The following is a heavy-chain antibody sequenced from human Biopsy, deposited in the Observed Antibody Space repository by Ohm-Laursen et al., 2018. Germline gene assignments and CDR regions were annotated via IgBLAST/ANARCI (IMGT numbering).Heavy chain of an antibody. D-gene: IGHD6-19*01. Sequence: SVKVSCKVSGFSFTSYYMHWVRQAPGQGLEWMGMINPSGSTTSYPQIFQGRVTMTRDTSKSTVYMELSSLRSADTAVYFCARNTGWYGDLYYFDYWGQGTLVTVSS. CDR2: INPSGSTT. CDR1: GFSFTSYY. CDR3: ARNTGWYGDLYYFDY. J-gene: IGHJ4*02. V-gene: IGHV1-46*01.